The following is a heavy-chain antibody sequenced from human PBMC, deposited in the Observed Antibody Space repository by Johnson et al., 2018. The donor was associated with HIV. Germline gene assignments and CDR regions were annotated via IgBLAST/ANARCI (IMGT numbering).Heavy chain of an antibody. Sequence: QVQLVESGGGLVQPGRSLKLSCAASGFTFSSYTMHWVRQAPGQGLEWVAVISYDGSNKYYADSVKRRFTVSRDNSKNTVYLQMNSLRAEDTAVYYCAKDVNGWVAWIQLWAPAFDIWGQGTMVTVS. D-gene: IGHD5-18*01. CDR1: GFTFSSYT. J-gene: IGHJ3*02. CDR2: ISYDGSNK. V-gene: IGHV3-30-3*01. CDR3: AKDVNGWVAWIQLWAPAFDI.